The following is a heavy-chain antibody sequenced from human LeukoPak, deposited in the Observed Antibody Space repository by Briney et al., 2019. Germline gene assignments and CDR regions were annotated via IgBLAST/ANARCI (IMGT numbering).Heavy chain of an antibody. Sequence: SVKVSCKASGYTFTSYAVNWVRQAPGQGLEWMGGIIPIFGTANYAQKFQGRVTITADESTSTAYMELSSLRSVDTAVYYCARSYYDSSGYYTYYYYMDVWGKGTTVTVSS. CDR1: GYTFTSYA. D-gene: IGHD3-22*01. CDR3: ARSYYDSSGYYTYYYYMDV. V-gene: IGHV1-69*13. CDR2: IIPIFGTA. J-gene: IGHJ6*03.